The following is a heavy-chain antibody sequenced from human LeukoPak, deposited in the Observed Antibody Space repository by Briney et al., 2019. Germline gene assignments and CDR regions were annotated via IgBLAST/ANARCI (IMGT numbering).Heavy chain of an antibody. J-gene: IGHJ4*02. CDR3: ARERTPKYYYGSGSFDRYYDH. V-gene: IGHV3-48*04. CDR1: GFTFSSYS. Sequence: PGGSLRLSCAASGFTFSSYSMNWIRQAPGKGLEWISFISSSGSTIYYADSVKGRFTISRDTTKNSLYVQMNSLRAEDTAVYYCARERTPKYYYGSGSFDRYYDHWGQGTLVTVSS. CDR2: ISSSGSTI. D-gene: IGHD3-10*01.